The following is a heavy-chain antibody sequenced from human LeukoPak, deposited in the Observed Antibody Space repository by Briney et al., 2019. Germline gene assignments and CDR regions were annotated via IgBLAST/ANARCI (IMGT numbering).Heavy chain of an antibody. CDR3: ARERQDTVIHSGAFDI. V-gene: IGHV3-30-3*01. D-gene: IGHD2-21*02. J-gene: IGHJ3*02. CDR1: GFTFSNYF. Sequence: GRSLRLSCAASGFTFSNYFMHWVRQAPGKGLEWVADIASDGSHTFYVETVKGRFTISRDNSKNTLYLQMNSLGPEDTAVYFCARERQDTVIHSGAFDIWGQGTMVTVSS. CDR2: IASDGSHT.